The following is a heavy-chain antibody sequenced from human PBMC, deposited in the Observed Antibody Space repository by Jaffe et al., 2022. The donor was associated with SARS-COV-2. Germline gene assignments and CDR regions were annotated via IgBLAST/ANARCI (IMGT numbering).Heavy chain of an antibody. Sequence: EVQLVESGGGLAQPGGSLRLSCAVSGFTFSSYSMYWVRQAPGKGLEWISYISSSSFNKYYVDSVKGRFTISRDNAKNSLYLQMNSLRDEDTAVYYCARDGGGWSYGMDVWGQGTKVTVSS. V-gene: IGHV3-48*02. CDR3: ARDGGGWSYGMDV. CDR1: GFTFSSYS. D-gene: IGHD2-8*01. CDR2: ISSSSFNK. J-gene: IGHJ6*02.